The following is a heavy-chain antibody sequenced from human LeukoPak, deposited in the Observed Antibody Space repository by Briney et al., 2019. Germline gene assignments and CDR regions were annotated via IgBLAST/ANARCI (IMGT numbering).Heavy chain of an antibody. J-gene: IGHJ4*02. CDR2: VSGSGGST. V-gene: IGHV3-23*01. CDR3: AKARYGDYFDY. D-gene: IGHD4-17*01. Sequence: GGSLRLSCAASGFTFTTYAMNWVRQAPGKGLEWVSAVSGSGGSTYYADSVKGRFTISRDNSKNILYLQMNSLRAEDTAVYYCAKARYGDYFDYWGQGTLVTVSS. CDR1: GFTFTTYA.